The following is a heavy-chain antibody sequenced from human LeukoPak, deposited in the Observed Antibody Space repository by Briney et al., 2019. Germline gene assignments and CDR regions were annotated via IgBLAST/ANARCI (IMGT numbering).Heavy chain of an antibody. Sequence: PGGSLRLSCAASGFTFSSYGMHWVRQAPGKGLEWVAFIRYDESNKYYADSVKGRFTISRDNAKNSLYLQMNSLRAEDTALYYCARWQWLVSTDMDVWGKGTTVTVSS. CDR2: IRYDESNK. J-gene: IGHJ6*03. CDR1: GFTFSSYG. D-gene: IGHD6-19*01. CDR3: ARWQWLVSTDMDV. V-gene: IGHV3-30*02.